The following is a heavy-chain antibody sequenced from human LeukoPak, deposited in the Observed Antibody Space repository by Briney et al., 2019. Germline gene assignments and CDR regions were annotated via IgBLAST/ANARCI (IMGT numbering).Heavy chain of an antibody. CDR2: INHSGST. V-gene: IGHV4-34*01. CDR1: GGSFSGYY. J-gene: IGHJ3*02. Sequence: SETLSLTCAVYGGSFSGYYWSWIRQPPGKGLEWIGEINHSGSTNYNPSLKRRVTISVDTSKNQFSLKLSSVTAADTAVYYCARVRYCSSTSCYSKSAFDIWGQGTMVTVSS. CDR3: ARVRYCSSTSCYSKSAFDI. D-gene: IGHD2-2*01.